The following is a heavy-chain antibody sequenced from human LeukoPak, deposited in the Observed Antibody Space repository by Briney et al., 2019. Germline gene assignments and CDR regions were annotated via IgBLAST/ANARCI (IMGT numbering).Heavy chain of an antibody. J-gene: IGHJ4*02. CDR1: GFTFSNYW. Sequence: GGSLRLSCVASGFTFSNYWMHWVRHAPGKGLVWVSRIKTDGSRTNYADSVKGRLTISRDNAKNTVYLEMNSLRSEDTAVYYCARAIGSSWGKVDYWGQGTLVTVSS. V-gene: IGHV3-74*01. CDR3: ARAIGSSWGKVDY. D-gene: IGHD6-13*01. CDR2: IKTDGSRT.